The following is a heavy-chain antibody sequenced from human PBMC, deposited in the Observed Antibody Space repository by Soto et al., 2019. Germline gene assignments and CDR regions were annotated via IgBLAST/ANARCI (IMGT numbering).Heavy chain of an antibody. J-gene: IGHJ4*02. CDR1: GFTFSSYS. V-gene: IGHV3-21*01. D-gene: IGHD4-4*01. CDR2: ISGSGNYT. CDR3: AREGINNYNEYYFDS. Sequence: GGSLRLSCAASGFTFSSYSMNWVRQAPGKGLEWVSSISGSGNYTHYADFLRGRFTIARHNAKTSLYLQMNSLRAEDTAVYYCAREGINNYNEYYFDSWGQGTVVTVSS.